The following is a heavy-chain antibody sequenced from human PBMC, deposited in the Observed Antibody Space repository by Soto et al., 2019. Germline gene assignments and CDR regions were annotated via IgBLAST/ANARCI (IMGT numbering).Heavy chain of an antibody. J-gene: IGHJ4*02. CDR1: GGSISSYY. CDR2: IYTSGST. V-gene: IGHV4-4*07. CDR3: AREGRVSNVWGSYRHL. D-gene: IGHD3-16*02. Sequence: SETLSLTCTVSGGSISSYYWSWIRQPAGKGLEWIGRIYTSGSTNYNPSLKSRVTMSVDTSKNQFSLKLSSVTAADTAAYYCAREGRVSNVWGSYRHLWGQGTLVTVSS.